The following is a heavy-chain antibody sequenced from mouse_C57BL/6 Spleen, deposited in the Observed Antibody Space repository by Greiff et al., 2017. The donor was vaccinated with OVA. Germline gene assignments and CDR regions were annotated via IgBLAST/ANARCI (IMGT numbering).Heavy chain of an antibody. CDR1: GYTFTSYW. CDR2: IYPGSGST. D-gene: IGHD1-1*01. Sequence: QVQLKQPGAELVKPGASVKMSCKASGYTFTSYWITWVKQRPGQGLEWIGDIYPGSGSTNYNEKFKSKATLTVDTSSSTAYMQLSSLTSEDSAVYYCASGVLRSSWFAYWGQGTLVTVSA. V-gene: IGHV1-55*01. CDR3: ASGVLRSSWFAY. J-gene: IGHJ3*01.